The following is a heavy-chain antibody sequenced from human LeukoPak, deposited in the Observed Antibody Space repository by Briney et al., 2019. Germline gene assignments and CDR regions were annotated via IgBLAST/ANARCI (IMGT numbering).Heavy chain of an antibody. D-gene: IGHD3-22*01. V-gene: IGHV1-8*01. Sequence: ASVKVSCKASGYTFTSYDINWVRQATGQGLEWMGWMNPNSGNTGYAQKFQGRVTMTRNTSISTAYMELSSLRSEDTAVYYCARDDSSGYLNAFDIWGQGTMVTVSS. J-gene: IGHJ3*02. CDR3: ARDDSSGYLNAFDI. CDR1: GYTFTSYD. CDR2: MNPNSGNT.